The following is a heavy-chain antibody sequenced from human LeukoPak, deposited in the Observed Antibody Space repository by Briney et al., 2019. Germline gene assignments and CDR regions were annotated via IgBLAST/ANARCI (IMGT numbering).Heavy chain of an antibody. J-gene: IGHJ4*02. V-gene: IGHV3-48*01. CDR2: ISSSSSTI. CDR1: GFTFSSYS. Sequence: PGGSLRLSCAASGFTFSSYSMNWVRQAPGKGLEWVSYISSSSSTIYYADSVKGRFTISRDNAKNSLYLQMNSLRAEDTAVYYCARRSGLDYWGQGTLDTVSS. CDR3: ARRSGLDY.